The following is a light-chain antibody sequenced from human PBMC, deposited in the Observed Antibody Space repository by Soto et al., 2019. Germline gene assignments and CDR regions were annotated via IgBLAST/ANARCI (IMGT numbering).Light chain of an antibody. CDR2: AAS. Sequence: EIVMTQSPATLSVSPGERVTLSCRASQSVSTKLAWYQQRPGQAPRLLIYAASTWASGDPARFSGSGSGTEITLTSRRLQSEDFAVYYCQYQGSFGQGTKVEIK. CDR3: QYQGS. V-gene: IGKV3-15*01. CDR1: QSVSTK. J-gene: IGKJ1*01.